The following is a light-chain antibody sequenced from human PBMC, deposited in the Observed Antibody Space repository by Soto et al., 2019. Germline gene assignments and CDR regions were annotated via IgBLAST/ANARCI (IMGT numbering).Light chain of an antibody. J-gene: IGKJ3*01. CDR2: SAS. Sequence: DFQVAQFPSSLSASVGDRITITCRASQAIGNYLAWYQQKPGKVPKLLIYSASTLQSGVPSRFSGSRSGTDFTLTVSSLQPEDVATYYCQEYNGVPLSFGPGTKVEIK. CDR1: QAIGNY. V-gene: IGKV1-27*01. CDR3: QEYNGVPLS.